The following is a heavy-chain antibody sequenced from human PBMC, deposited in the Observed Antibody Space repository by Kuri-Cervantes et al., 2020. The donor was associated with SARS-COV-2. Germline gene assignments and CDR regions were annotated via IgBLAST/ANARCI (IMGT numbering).Heavy chain of an antibody. CDR2: ISSNGGST. D-gene: IGHD2-2*01. V-gene: IGHV3-64*01. CDR3: ARGGCSSTSCYQYYFDY. Sequence: LSLTCAASGFTFSSYAMHWVRQAPGKGLEYASAISSNGGSTYYANSVKSRFTISRDNSKNTLYLQMGSLRAEDMAVYYCARGGCSSTSCYQYYFDYWGQGTLVTVSS. CDR1: GFTFSSYA. J-gene: IGHJ4*02.